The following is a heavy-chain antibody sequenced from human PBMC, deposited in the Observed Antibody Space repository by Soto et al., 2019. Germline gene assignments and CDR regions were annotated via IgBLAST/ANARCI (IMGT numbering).Heavy chain of an antibody. CDR1: GFTFSSYD. CDR3: ARAQYGSTGYYYGMDV. V-gene: IGHV3-13*05. CDR2: IGTAGDP. Sequence: GGSLRLSCAASGFTFSSYDMHWVRQATGKGLEWVSAIGTAGDPYYPGSVKGRFTISRENAKNSLYLQMNSLRAGDTAVYYCARAQYGSTGYYYGMDVWGQGTTVTVSS. D-gene: IGHD3-10*01. J-gene: IGHJ6*02.